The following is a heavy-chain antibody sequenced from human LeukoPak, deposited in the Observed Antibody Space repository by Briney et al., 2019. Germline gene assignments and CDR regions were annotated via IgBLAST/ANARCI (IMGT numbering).Heavy chain of an antibody. V-gene: IGHV3-48*03. J-gene: IGHJ4*02. CDR2: ISSSGSTI. D-gene: IGHD3-22*01. CDR3: AREVADGYYPFLLD. Sequence: GSLRLSCAASGCTFSSYEMNWVRQAPGKGLEWVSYISSSGSTIYYADSVKGRFTISRDNAKNSLYLQMNSLRAEDTAVYYCAREVADGYYPFLLDWGQGTLVTVSS. CDR1: GCTFSSYE.